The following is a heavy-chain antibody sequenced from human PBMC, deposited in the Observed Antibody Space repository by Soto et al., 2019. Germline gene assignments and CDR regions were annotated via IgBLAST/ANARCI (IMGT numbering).Heavy chain of an antibody. CDR2: IYYSGST. D-gene: IGHD5-12*01. CDR3: ARAIVVTIGGMDV. V-gene: IGHV4-30-4*01. Sequence: SETLSLTCTVSGGSINSADYYWSWVRQPPGKGLEWIGYIYYSGSTYLNPSLKSRGSISKDTSRNQFSLRLSSVTAADTAVYYCARAIVVTIGGMDVWGQGNTVTVSS. J-gene: IGHJ6*01. CDR1: GGSINSADYY.